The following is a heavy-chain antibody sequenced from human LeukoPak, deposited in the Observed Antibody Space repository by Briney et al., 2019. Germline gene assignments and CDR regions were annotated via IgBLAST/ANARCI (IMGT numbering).Heavy chain of an antibody. V-gene: IGHV3-21*01. CDR1: GFTFSSYG. J-gene: IGHJ6*03. D-gene: IGHD1-26*01. CDR2: ITSSSSYI. Sequence: PGGTLRLSCAASGFTFSSYGMTWVRQAPGKGLEWVSSITSSSSYIYYADSVKGRFTISRDNAKSSLYLQMNSLRDEDTAVYYCARDPYSGNYGDYYYYCMDVWGKGTTVTISS. CDR3: ARDPYSGNYGDYYYYCMDV.